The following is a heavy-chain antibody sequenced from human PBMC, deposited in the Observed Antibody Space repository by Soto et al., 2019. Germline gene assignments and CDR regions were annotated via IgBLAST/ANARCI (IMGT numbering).Heavy chain of an antibody. CDR2: INPSGVST. Sequence: ASVKVSCKASGYTFTSYSMHWVRQAPGQGLEWMGVINPSGVSTSYAQKFQGRVTMTRDTSTSTVYMELSSLRSEDTAVYYCARALYYYDVRGYHKTPDYWGKGTMVTVSS. CDR3: ARALYYYDVRGYHKTPDY. D-gene: IGHD3-22*01. V-gene: IGHV1-46*01. CDR1: GYTFTSYS. J-gene: IGHJ4*02.